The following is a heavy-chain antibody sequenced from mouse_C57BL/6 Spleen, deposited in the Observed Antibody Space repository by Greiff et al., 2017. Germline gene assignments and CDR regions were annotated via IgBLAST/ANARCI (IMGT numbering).Heavy chain of an antibody. CDR3: ARGGNYYGSSSRAMDY. J-gene: IGHJ4*01. D-gene: IGHD1-1*01. CDR2: ISYSGST. CDR1: GYSITSGYD. Sequence: DVQLQESGPGMVKPSQSLSLTCTVTGYSITSGYDWHWIRHFPGNKLEWMGYISYSGSTTYNPSLKSRISITHDTSKNHFFLKLNAVTTEDTATYYCARGGNYYGSSSRAMDYWGQGTSVTVSS. V-gene: IGHV3-1*01.